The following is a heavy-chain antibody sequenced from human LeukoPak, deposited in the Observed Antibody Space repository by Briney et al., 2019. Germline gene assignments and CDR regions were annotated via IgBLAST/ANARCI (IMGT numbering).Heavy chain of an antibody. J-gene: IGHJ3*02. CDR1: GGSISSSY. CDR2: IYYSGNS. V-gene: IGHV4-59*01. CDR3: ARGFDI. Sequence: SETLSLTCTVSGGSISSSYWNWIRQPPGKGLELIGSIYYSGNSNYNPSLKSRVTISVDTSKNQFSLKLNSVTAADMAVYYCARGFDIWGQGTMVTVSS.